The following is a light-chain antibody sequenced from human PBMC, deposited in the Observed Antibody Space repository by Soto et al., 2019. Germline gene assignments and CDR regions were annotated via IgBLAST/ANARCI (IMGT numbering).Light chain of an antibody. Sequence: DIQMTQSPSTLSASIGDRVTITCRASQSISTWLAWYQQKPGTAPKLLIYKASTLESGVPSRFSGSRSGTEFILTISSLQPDDFATYYCQQYNDSFPYTFGQGTKVDI. CDR3: QQYNDSFPYT. CDR1: QSISTW. V-gene: IGKV1-5*03. CDR2: KAS. J-gene: IGKJ2*01.